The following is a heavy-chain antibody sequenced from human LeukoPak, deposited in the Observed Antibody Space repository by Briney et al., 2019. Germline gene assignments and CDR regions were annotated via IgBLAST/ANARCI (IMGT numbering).Heavy chain of an antibody. CDR2: ISYDGSNK. CDR1: GFTFSSYG. D-gene: IGHD1-26*01. V-gene: IGHV3-30*18. J-gene: IGHJ4*02. CDR3: AKGILRVGASPDY. Sequence: SLRLSCAASGFTFSSYGMHWVRQAPGKGLEWVAVISYDGSNKYYADSVKGRFTISRDNFKNTLYLQMNSLRAEDTAVYYCAKGILRVGASPDYWGQGTLVTVSS.